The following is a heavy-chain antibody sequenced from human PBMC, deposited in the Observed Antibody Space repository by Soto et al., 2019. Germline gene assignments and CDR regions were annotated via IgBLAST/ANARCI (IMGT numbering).Heavy chain of an antibody. V-gene: IGHV3-15*01. CDR1: GFTFSNAW. Sequence: GGSLRLSCAASGFTFSNAWMSWVRQAPGKGLEWVGRIKSKTDGGTTDYAAPVKGRFTISRDDSKNTLYLQMNSLKTEDTAVYYCTTDSSNFDFWSGYTTYYFYIDAWGKGTTVSVSS. J-gene: IGHJ6*03. CDR3: TTDSSNFDFWSGYTTYYFYIDA. CDR2: IKSKTDGGTT. D-gene: IGHD3-3*01.